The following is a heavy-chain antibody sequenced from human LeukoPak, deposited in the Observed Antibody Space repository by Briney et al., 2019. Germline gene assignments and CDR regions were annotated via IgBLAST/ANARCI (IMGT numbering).Heavy chain of an antibody. CDR3: AKAVVVVVPAAWDY. J-gene: IGHJ4*02. V-gene: IGHV3-23*01. Sequence: GGSLRLSCAASGFTFSSYAMSWVRQAPGKGLEWVSAISGGGGSTYYADSVKGRFTISRDNSKNTLYLQMNSLRAEDTAVYYCAKAVVVVVPAAWDYWGQGTLVTVSS. D-gene: IGHD2-2*01. CDR2: ISGGGGST. CDR1: GFTFSSYA.